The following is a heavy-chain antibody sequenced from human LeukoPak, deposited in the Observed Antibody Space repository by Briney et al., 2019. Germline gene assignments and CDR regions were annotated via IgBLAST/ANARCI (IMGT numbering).Heavy chain of an antibody. CDR1: GGPISSGSYY. D-gene: IGHD3-10*01. Sequence: PSETLSLTCTVSGGPISSGSYYWSWIRQPAGKGLEWIGRIYTTGSTNYNPSLKSRVTISVDTSENQFSLKLSSVTAADTAVYYCARVSFGSGYYNYMDVWGKGTTVTVSS. CDR2: IYTTGST. J-gene: IGHJ6*03. CDR3: ARVSFGSGYYNYMDV. V-gene: IGHV4-61*02.